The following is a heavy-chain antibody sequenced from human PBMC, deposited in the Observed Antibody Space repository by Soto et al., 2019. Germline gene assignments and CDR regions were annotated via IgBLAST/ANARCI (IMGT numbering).Heavy chain of an antibody. CDR1: GFTFSSYA. CDR2: ISGSGGST. D-gene: IGHD6-6*01. J-gene: IGHJ6*03. CDR3: AKQGPKYSSYYYYYYYMDV. Sequence: GGSLRLSCAASGFTFSSYAMSWVRQAPGKGLEWVSAISGSGGSTYYADSVKGRFTISRDNSKNTLYLQMNSLRAEDTAVYYCAKQGPKYSSYYYYYYYMDVWGKGTTVTVSS. V-gene: IGHV3-23*01.